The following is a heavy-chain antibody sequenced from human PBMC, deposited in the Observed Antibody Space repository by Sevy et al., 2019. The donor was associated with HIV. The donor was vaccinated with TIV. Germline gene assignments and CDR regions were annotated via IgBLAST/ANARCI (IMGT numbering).Heavy chain of an antibody. V-gene: IGHV3-21*01. CDR2: ISSSSSYI. CDR1: GFTFSSYS. CDR3: ARGYCSGGSCYLLGAFDI. J-gene: IGHJ3*02. Sequence: GGSLRPSCAASGFTFSSYSMNWVRQAPGKGLEWVSSISSSSSYIYYADSVKGRFTISRDNAKNSLYLQMNSLRAEDTAVYYCARGYCSGGSCYLLGAFDIWGQGTMVTVSS. D-gene: IGHD2-15*01.